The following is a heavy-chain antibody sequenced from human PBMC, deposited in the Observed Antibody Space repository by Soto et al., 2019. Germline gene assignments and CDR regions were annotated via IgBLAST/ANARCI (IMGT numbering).Heavy chain of an antibody. J-gene: IGHJ4*02. Sequence: PSETLSLTCTVSGGSISSYYWSWIRQPPGKGLEWIGYIYYSGSTNYNPSLKSRVTISVDTSKNQFSLKLSSVTAADTAVYYCATRPPTYYHFWSDTVDYWGQGTLVTVSS. CDR2: IYYSGST. V-gene: IGHV4-59*01. D-gene: IGHD3-3*01. CDR1: GGSISSYY. CDR3: ATRPPTYYHFWSDTVDY.